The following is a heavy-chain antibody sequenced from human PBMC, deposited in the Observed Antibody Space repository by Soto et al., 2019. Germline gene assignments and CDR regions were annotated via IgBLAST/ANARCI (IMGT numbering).Heavy chain of an antibody. Sequence: GASVKVSCKASGYTFTSYGISWVRQAPGQGLEWMGWISAYNGNTNYAQKLQGRVTMTTDTSTSTAYMELRSLRSDDTAVYYCARIPSPLDIVVVPAAIHPGYYYYYMDVWGKGTTVTVSS. D-gene: IGHD2-2*03. J-gene: IGHJ6*03. V-gene: IGHV1-18*01. CDR2: ISAYNGNT. CDR1: GYTFTSYG. CDR3: ARIPSPLDIVVVPAAIHPGYYYYYMDV.